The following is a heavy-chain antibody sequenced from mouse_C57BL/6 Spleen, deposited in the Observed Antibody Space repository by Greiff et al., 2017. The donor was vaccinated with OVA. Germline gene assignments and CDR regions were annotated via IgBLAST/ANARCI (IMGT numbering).Heavy chain of an antibody. CDR1: GFNIKDYY. D-gene: IGHD1-1*01. CDR3: TTILLRYWYFDV. V-gene: IGHV14-1*01. Sequence: VQLQQSGAELVRPGASVKLSCTASGFNIKDYYMHWVKQRPEQGLEWIGRIDPEDGDTEYAPKFPGKATMTADTSSNTAYLQLSSLTSEDTAVYYCTTILLRYWYFDVWGTGTTVTVSS. J-gene: IGHJ1*03. CDR2: IDPEDGDT.